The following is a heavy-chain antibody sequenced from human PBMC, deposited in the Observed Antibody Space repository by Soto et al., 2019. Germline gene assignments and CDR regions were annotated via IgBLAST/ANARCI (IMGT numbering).Heavy chain of an antibody. CDR1: GLTFNTYW. CDR2: INSDGSIT. J-gene: IGHJ4*02. Sequence: EVQLVESGGGLVQPGGSLRLSCAASGLTFNTYWTHWVRQVPGKGLMWVSRINSDGSITDYADSVRGRFTISRDNEENTLHLQMNSMRVEDTAVYFCVRDGSAYSLAYWGQGTLVTVSS. D-gene: IGHD2-21*01. V-gene: IGHV3-74*01. CDR3: VRDGSAYSLAY.